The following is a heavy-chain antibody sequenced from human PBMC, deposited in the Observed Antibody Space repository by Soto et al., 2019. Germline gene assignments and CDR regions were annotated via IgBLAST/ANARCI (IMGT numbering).Heavy chain of an antibody. J-gene: IGHJ5*02. Sequence: EVQLVESGGGLVKPGGSLRLSCAASGFTFSSYSMNWVRQAPGKGLEWVSSISSSSSYIYYADSVKGRFTISRDNAKNSLYLQMNSLRAEDTAVYYCAREIAGGMAVATNWFDPWGQGTLVTVSS. CDR3: AREIAGGMAVATNWFDP. CDR2: ISSSSSYI. V-gene: IGHV3-21*01. D-gene: IGHD6-19*01. CDR1: GFTFSSYS.